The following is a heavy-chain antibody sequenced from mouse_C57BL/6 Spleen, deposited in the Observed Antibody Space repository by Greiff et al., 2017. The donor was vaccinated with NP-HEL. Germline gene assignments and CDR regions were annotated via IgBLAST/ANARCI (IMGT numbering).Heavy chain of an antibody. CDR1: GYSFTGYF. D-gene: IGHD2-14*01. CDR2: INPYNGDT. Sequence: VQLQQSGPELVKPGASVKISCKASGYSFTGYFMNWVMQSHGQSLEWIGRINPYNGDTFYNQKFKGKATLTADKSSSTAHLALSSLTSEDSAVFYCAREGGVRQGIWYFDDWGTGTTVTVSS. V-gene: IGHV1-20*01. J-gene: IGHJ1*03. CDR3: AREGGVRQGIWYFDD.